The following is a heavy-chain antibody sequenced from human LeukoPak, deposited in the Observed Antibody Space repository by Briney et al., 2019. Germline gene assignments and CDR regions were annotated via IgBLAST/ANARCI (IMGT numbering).Heavy chain of an antibody. Sequence: GGSLRLSCAASGFTFSTNPMNWVRQAPGKGLEWVSAISPDSTYYAYSVKGRLTISRDDSKNTVYLQMNSPRAEDTARYYCVKEHVDRAFTRSFEIWGQGTVVTVSS. CDR3: VKEHVDRAFTRSFEI. CDR2: ISPDST. D-gene: IGHD3-10*01. J-gene: IGHJ3*02. V-gene: IGHV3-23*01. CDR1: GFTFSTNP.